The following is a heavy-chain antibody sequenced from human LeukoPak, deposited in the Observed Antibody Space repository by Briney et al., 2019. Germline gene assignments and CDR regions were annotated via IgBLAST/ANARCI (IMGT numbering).Heavy chain of an antibody. CDR3: ARGSFGDYDY. Sequence: PGGSLRLSCAASGFTFSSYAMSWVRQAPGKGLEWVSAITASGGGTYYTDSVKGRFTISRDNSKNTLYLQMNSLRAEDTAVYYCARGSFGDYDYWGQGTLVTVSS. J-gene: IGHJ4*02. CDR2: ITASGGGT. V-gene: IGHV3-23*01. D-gene: IGHD4-17*01. CDR1: GFTFSSYA.